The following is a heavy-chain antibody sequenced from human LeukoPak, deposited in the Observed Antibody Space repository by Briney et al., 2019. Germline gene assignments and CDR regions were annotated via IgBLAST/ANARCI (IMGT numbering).Heavy chain of an antibody. CDR1: GFTFSSYA. Sequence: PGGSLRPSCAASGFTFSSYAMSWVRQAPGKGLEWVSAISGSGGSTYYADSVKGRFTISRDNSKNTLYLQMNSLRAEDTAVYYCAKVMKGSERLTMVRGVIIKTAGLYYMDVWGKGTTVTVSS. CDR3: AKVMKGSERLTMVRGVIIKTAGLYYMDV. D-gene: IGHD3-10*01. V-gene: IGHV3-23*01. CDR2: ISGSGGST. J-gene: IGHJ6*03.